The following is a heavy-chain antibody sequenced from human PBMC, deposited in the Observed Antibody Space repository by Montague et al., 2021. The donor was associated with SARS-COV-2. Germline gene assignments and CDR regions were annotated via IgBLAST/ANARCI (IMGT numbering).Heavy chain of an antibody. V-gene: IGHV3-48*03. J-gene: IGHJ3*02. CDR1: GFTFSSSE. CDR2: ISSSGRTI. CDR3: ARSYYYDSSGYYPDACDI. Sequence: SLRLSCAASGFTFSSSEMNWVRQAPGKGLEWVSYISSSGRTIYYADSVKGRFTISRDNAKNSLYLQMNSLRAEDTAVYYCARSYYYDSSGYYPDACDIWGQGTMVTVSS. D-gene: IGHD3-22*01.